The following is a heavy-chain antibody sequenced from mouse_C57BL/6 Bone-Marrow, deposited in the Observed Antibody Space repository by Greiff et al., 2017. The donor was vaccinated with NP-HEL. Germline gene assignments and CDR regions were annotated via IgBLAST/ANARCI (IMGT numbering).Heavy chain of an antibody. D-gene: IGHD1-1*01. CDR3: AIYYYGSSYYFDY. J-gene: IGHJ2*01. CDR2: IYPRDGST. V-gene: IGHV1-78*01. CDR1: GYTFTDHT. Sequence: QVQLQQSDAELVKPGASVKISCKVSGYTFTDHTIHWMKQRPEQGLEWIGYIYPRDGSTKYNEKFKGKATLTADKSSSTAYMQLNILTSEDSAVYFCAIYYYGSSYYFDYWGQGTTLTVSS.